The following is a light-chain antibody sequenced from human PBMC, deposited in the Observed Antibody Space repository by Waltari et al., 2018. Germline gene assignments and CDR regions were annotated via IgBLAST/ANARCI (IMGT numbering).Light chain of an antibody. J-gene: IGKJ1*01. V-gene: IGKV3-20*01. CDR2: NNS. CDR3: QHNVRLPVT. Sequence: EIVLTQSPGTLSLSPGERATLSCRASQSVGRSLVWYQQKPGQAPRTDIYNNSTRTTGIPXXXSGXXSGTDFSXTXSRLEPEDFAVYYCQHNVRLPVTFGQGTKVEIK. CDR1: QSVGRS.